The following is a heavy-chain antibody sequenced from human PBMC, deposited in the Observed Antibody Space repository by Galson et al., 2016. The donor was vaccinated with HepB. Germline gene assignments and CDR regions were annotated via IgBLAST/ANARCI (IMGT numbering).Heavy chain of an antibody. CDR3: ARDRSSGSGSFGY. V-gene: IGHV4-31*03. Sequence: TLSLTCTVSGGSISSTDYFWGWIRQHPGKGLEWIGYIYHSGSTYYNPSLKSRVTISVDTSKNQFSLKLSSVTAADTAVYFCARDRSSGSGSFGYWGQGTLVTVSS. CDR1: GGSISSTDYF. D-gene: IGHD3-10*01. CDR2: IYHSGST. J-gene: IGHJ4*02.